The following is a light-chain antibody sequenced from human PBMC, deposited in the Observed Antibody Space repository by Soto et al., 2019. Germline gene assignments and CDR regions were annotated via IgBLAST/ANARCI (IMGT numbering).Light chain of an antibody. V-gene: IGLV1-40*01. CDR2: GNS. J-gene: IGLJ2*01. Sequence: QSVLTQPPSVSGAPGQRVTISCTGSSSNIGAGYDVHWYQQLPGTAPKLLMYGNSNRPSGVPDRFSGSMSGTSASLAITGLQADDEADYYCQSYDSSPSGSVVFGGGTKLTVL. CDR3: QSYDSSPSGSVV. CDR1: SSNIGAGYD.